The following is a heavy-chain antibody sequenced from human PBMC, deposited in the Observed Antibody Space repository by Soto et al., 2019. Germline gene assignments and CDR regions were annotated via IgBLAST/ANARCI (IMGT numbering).Heavy chain of an antibody. V-gene: IGHV1-46*01. D-gene: IGHD6-25*01. CDR2: INPSGSST. J-gene: IGHJ4*02. Sequence: GASVKVSCKAPGYIFTRYYMHWVRQAPGQGLEWMGIINPSGSSTSYAQKFQARITMTRDTSTSTVYMELSSLRSEDTAVYYCASSGAAALGHWGTGTLVTVYS. CDR3: ASSGAAALGH. CDR1: GYIFTRYY.